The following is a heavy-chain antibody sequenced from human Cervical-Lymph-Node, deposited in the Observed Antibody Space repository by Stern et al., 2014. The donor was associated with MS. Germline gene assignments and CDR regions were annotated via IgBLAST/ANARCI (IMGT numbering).Heavy chain of an antibody. CDR2: IHPNTGGT. D-gene: IGHD3-3*01. CDR3: ARDQRGITIFGVVTDYYYLGMDV. V-gene: IGHV1-2*02. Sequence: VQLEESGAEVKKPGASVKVSCKTSGYIFTGYYIHWVRQAPGQGLEWMAWIHPNTGGTTYAQKFQGRGTMSRDTSISTAYVELSSLTSDGTAVYYCARDQRGITIFGVVTDYYYLGMDVWGQGTTVTVSS. CDR1: GYIFTGYY. J-gene: IGHJ6*02.